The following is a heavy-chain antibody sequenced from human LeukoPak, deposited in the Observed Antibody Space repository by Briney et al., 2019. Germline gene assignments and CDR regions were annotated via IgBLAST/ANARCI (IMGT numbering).Heavy chain of an antibody. V-gene: IGHV3-23*01. CDR3: AKSRSAVAVAGSNY. Sequence: PGGSLRLSCASSGFTFNNYGMSWVRLGPGKGLEWVSGISGSGDNTYYADSVKGRFTISRDSSRDTLYLQMNSLRAEDTAVYYCAKSRSAVAVAGSNYWGQGTLVTVSS. D-gene: IGHD6-19*01. J-gene: IGHJ4*02. CDR1: GFTFNNYG. CDR2: ISGSGDNT.